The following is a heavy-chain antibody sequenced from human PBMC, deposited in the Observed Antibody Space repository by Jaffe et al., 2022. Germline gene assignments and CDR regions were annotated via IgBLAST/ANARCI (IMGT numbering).Heavy chain of an antibody. Sequence: EVQLVQSGAEVKKPGESLKISCQGSGYSFTNYWIGWVRQMPGKGLEWMGLIHPTDSDTRYSPSFQGQVTFSADKFITTAYLQWSSLKASDTAMYYCVRLPPHLVVTDPDDVFDIWGQGTMVTVSS. CDR2: IHPTDSDT. CDR1: GYSFTNYW. V-gene: IGHV5-51*03. CDR3: VRLPPHLVVTDPDDVFDI. D-gene: IGHD2-21*02. J-gene: IGHJ3*02.